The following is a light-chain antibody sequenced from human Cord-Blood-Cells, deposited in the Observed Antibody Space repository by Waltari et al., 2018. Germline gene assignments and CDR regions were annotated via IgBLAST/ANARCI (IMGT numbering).Light chain of an antibody. J-gene: IGKJ2*01. Sequence: DIVFTQSPATLSLSPGESATLSCRASQSVSSYLAWYQQKPGQAPRLLIYDASNRATGIPARFSGSGSGTDFTLTISSLEPEDFAVYYCQQRSNWPYTFGQGTKLEIK. V-gene: IGKV3-11*01. CDR3: QQRSNWPYT. CDR1: QSVSSY. CDR2: DAS.